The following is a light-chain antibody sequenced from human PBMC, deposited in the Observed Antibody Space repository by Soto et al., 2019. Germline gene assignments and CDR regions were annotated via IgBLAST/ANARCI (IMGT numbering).Light chain of an antibody. V-gene: IGKV3-20*01. CDR3: QQYYSSPLT. CDR2: DTS. CDR1: QSVSRSY. Sequence: EIVLTQSPGTLSLSPGERATLSCRASQSVSRSYLAWYQQKPGQAPRLLIYDTSSRATGIPDRFSGSGSGTDYPLTISRLEPEDFAVYYCQQYYSSPLTLGQGTRQEIK. J-gene: IGKJ5*01.